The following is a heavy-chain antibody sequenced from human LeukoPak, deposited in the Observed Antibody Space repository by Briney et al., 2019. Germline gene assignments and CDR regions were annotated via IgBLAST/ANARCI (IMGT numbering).Heavy chain of an antibody. CDR3: ARDWQWQQLDGDAFDI. Sequence: GGSLRLSCAASGXTFSSFWMSWVRQAPGNGLEWVANIKQDGSEKFYVDSVKGRFTISRDNAKNSLYLQMNSLRAEDTAVYYCARDWQWQQLDGDAFDIWGQGTMVTVSS. CDR1: GXTFSSFW. D-gene: IGHD6-13*01. J-gene: IGHJ3*02. V-gene: IGHV3-7*04. CDR2: IKQDGSEK.